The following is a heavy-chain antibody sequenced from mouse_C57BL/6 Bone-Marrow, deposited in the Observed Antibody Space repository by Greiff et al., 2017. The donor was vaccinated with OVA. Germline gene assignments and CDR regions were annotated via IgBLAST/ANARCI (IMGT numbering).Heavy chain of an antibody. V-gene: IGHV7-3*01. Sequence: EVKLVESGGGLVQPGGSLSLSCAASGFTFTDYYMSWVRQPPGTALEWLGFIRNKANGYTTEYSASVKGRFTISRDNSQSILYLQMNALRAEDSATYYCARYPSYYYGSSYYFDYWGQGTTLTVSS. D-gene: IGHD1-1*01. CDR3: ARYPSYYYGSSYYFDY. J-gene: IGHJ2*01. CDR2: IRNKANGYTT. CDR1: GFTFTDYY.